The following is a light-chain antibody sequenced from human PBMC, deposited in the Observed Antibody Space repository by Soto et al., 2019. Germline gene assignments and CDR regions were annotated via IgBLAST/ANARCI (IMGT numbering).Light chain of an antibody. J-gene: IGKJ1*01. CDR1: QSVGSN. V-gene: IGKV3-20*01. CDR2: CAC. Sequence: EVVLPQSPATLSVSPGAGATLSCRASQSVGSNLAWYQQKPGQTHRVLIYCACTRATGIPDRFSGSGSGTDVPLTISILDPEDFAVYYWQQYGSSPRTFGQGTKVDIK. CDR3: QQYGSSPRT.